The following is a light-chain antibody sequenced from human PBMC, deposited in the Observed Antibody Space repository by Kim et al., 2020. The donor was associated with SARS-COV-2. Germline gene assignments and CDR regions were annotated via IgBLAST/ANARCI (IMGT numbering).Light chain of an antibody. V-gene: IGLV6-57*04. J-gene: IGLJ2*01. CDR2: EDN. CDR1: SGSIASNY. CDR3: QSYDSTNVV. Sequence: LTQPHSVSESPGKTVTISCTRSSGSIASNYVQWYQQRPGSAPTSVIYEDNQRPSGVPDRFSGSIASSSNSASLTISGLKTEDEADYYCQSYDSTNVVFGGGTQLTVL.